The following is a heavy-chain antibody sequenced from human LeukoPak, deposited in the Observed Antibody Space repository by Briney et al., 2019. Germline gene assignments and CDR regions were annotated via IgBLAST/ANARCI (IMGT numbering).Heavy chain of an antibody. CDR1: GXTFSSYS. CDR2: ISSSSSYI. V-gene: IGHV3-21*01. D-gene: IGHD2-2*01. CDR3: ARGYYCSSTSCYYYYGMDV. Sequence: PGGSLRLSCAASGXTFSSYSMNWVRQAPGKGLEWVSSISSSSSYIYYADSVKGRFTISRDNAKNSLYLQMNSLRAEDTAVYYCARGYYCSSTSCYYYYGMDVWGQGTTVTVSS. J-gene: IGHJ6*02.